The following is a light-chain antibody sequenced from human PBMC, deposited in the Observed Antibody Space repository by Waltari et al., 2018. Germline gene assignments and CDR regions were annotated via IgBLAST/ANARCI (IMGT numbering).Light chain of an antibody. V-gene: IGLV2-14*01. Sequence: QSALSQPASVSGSPGQSITISCTGASSDVGASSRFSWYQQHPGKAPKVILYDVNEWPSGVSHRFSGSKSRNTASLTISGLLPEDEADYFCSSYTTRGTWVFGGGTKLTVL. J-gene: IGLJ3*02. CDR3: SSYTTRGTWV. CDR1: SSDVGASSR. CDR2: DVN.